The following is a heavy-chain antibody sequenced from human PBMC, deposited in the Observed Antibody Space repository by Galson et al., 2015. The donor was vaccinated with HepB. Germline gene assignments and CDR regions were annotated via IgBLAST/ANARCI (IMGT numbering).Heavy chain of an antibody. J-gene: IGHJ5*02. V-gene: IGHV1-18*01. CDR1: GYTFTSYG. Sequence: SVKVSCKASGYTFTSYGISWVRQAPGQGLEWMGWISAYNGNTNYAQKLQGRVTMTTDTSTSTAYMELRSLRSDDTAVYYCARLYNWNDRGWFDPWGQGTLVTVSS. CDR2: ISAYNGNT. CDR3: ARLYNWNDRGWFDP. D-gene: IGHD1-20*01.